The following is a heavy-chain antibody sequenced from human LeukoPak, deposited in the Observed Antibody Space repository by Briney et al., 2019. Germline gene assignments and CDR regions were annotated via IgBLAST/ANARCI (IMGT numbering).Heavy chain of an antibody. CDR1: GGSFSGYY. V-gene: IGHV4-34*01. CDR2: INHSGST. J-gene: IGHJ4*02. CDR3: ARGAHYDYVWGSYPAPFDY. Sequence: PSETLSLTCAVYGGSFSGYYWSWIRQPPGKGLEWIGEINHSGSTNYNPSLKSRVTISVDTSKNQFSLKLSSVTAAGTAVYYCARGAHYDYVWGSYPAPFDYWGQGTLVTVSS. D-gene: IGHD3-16*02.